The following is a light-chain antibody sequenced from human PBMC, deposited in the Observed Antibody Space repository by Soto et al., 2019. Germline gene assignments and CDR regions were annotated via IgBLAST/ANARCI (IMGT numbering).Light chain of an antibody. Sequence: DIPMTQSPSSLPASIGDRVTITCRASQGIGSDLGWYQQKPGKAPKRLIYAASTLQRGVPPRFSGSGSGTEFTLTISSLQPEDFATYYCLQYNSLPLTFGRGTKVEIK. V-gene: IGKV1-17*01. CDR1: QGIGSD. CDR2: AAS. J-gene: IGKJ1*01. CDR3: LQYNSLPLT.